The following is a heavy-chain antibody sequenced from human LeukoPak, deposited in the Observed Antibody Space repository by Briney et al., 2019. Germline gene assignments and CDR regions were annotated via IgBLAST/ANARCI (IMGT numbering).Heavy chain of an antibody. D-gene: IGHD2-15*01. V-gene: IGHV2-5*02. CDR3: AHAAPLKNLVVVVTPFDY. CDR2: IFWDDDK. Sequence: SGPTLVKPPQTLTLTCTVSGFSLNTHEDRVGWIRQPPGKAMEWLSLIFWDDDKRYNPSLKNRLTITKDTSKNQVVLKMTNMEPGDTGTYYCAHAAPLKNLVVVVTPFDYWGQGTLVTVSS. J-gene: IGHJ4*02. CDR1: GFSLNTHEDR.